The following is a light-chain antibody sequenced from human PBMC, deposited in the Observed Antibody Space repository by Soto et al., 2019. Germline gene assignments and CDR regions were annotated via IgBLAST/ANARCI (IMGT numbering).Light chain of an antibody. Sequence: QSVLTQPRSVSGSPGQSVTISCTGTSSDVDGYNYVSWYQQHPGKAPKLMIYDVSKRPSGVPDRFSGSKSGNTASLTITWLQAEDEADYYCCSYAGSYTYVFGTGTKVTVL. J-gene: IGLJ1*01. V-gene: IGLV2-11*01. CDR1: SSDVDGYNY. CDR3: CSYAGSYTYV. CDR2: DVS.